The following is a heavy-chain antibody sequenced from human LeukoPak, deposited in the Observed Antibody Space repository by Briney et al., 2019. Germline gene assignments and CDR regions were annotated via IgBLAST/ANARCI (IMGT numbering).Heavy chain of an antibody. CDR3: AKDTTNYSSSSLSYFDS. CDR2: IRSKANSYAT. D-gene: IGHD6-6*01. Sequence: PGGSLKLSCAASGFTFSGSAMHWVRQASGEGLEWVGRIRSKANSYATAYAASVKGRFTISRDASKNTLYLQMNSLRAEDTAVYYCAKDTTNYSSSSLSYFDSWGQGTLVTVSS. J-gene: IGHJ4*02. V-gene: IGHV3-73*01. CDR1: GFTFSGSA.